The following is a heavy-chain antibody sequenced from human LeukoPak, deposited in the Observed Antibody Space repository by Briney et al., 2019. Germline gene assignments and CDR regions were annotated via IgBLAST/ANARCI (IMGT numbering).Heavy chain of an antibody. CDR2: IYPGDSDT. D-gene: IGHD3-9*01. V-gene: IGHV5-51*01. CDR1: GYSFTSYW. J-gene: IGHJ4*02. CDR3: ARVADYDILTGYSYYFDY. Sequence: GESLKTSCKGSGYSFTSYWIGWVRQMPGKGLEWMGIIYPGDSDTRYSPSFQGQVTISADKSISTAYLQWSSLKASDTAMYYCARVADYDILTGYSYYFDYWGQGTLVTVSS.